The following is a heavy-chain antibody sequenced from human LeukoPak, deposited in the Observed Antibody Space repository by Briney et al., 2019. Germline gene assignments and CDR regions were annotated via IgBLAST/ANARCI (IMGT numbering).Heavy chain of an antibody. J-gene: IGHJ5*02. D-gene: IGHD5-24*01. CDR1: GYTFTRHY. CDR3: ARDNSLQDMAWWFDP. Sequence: ASVRVSCKSSGYTFTRHYLHWVRQAPGQGLEWVGLINPTGTSSWSAQKFQGRVTLTRDMSTSTDYMELSSLRSEDTAVYYCARDNSLQDMAWWFDPWGQGTLVIVSS. V-gene: IGHV1-46*01. CDR2: INPTGTSS.